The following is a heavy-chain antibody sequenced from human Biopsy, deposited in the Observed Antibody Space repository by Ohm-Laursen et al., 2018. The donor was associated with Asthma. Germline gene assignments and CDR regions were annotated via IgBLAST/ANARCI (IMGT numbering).Heavy chain of an antibody. CDR3: ARQKLVAAEGPFDM. Sequence: SETLSLTCPVSGGSISTYYWTWIRQPPGQGLEWVAYLYNSGTTNSNPSLKRRVTISVDTSKNQFSLQLRSVTAADTAVYYCARQKLVAAEGPFDMWGQGTMVIVSS. CDR1: GGSISTYY. D-gene: IGHD1-26*01. CDR2: LYNSGTT. J-gene: IGHJ3*02. V-gene: IGHV4-59*08.